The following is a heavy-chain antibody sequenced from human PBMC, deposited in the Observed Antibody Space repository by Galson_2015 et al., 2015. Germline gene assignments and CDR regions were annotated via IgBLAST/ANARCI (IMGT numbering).Heavy chain of an antibody. Sequence: SVKVSCKASGYTFTSYAMHWVRQAPGQRLEWMGWINGGDGNTKYSQKFQGRVTITRDTSADTAYMELSSLRSEDTAVYYCAKAAIITIFGVAYTGSWFDPWGQGTLVTVSS. CDR1: GYTFTSYA. CDR3: AKAAIITIFGVAYTGSWFDP. J-gene: IGHJ5*02. D-gene: IGHD3-3*01. CDR2: INGGDGNT. V-gene: IGHV1-3*01.